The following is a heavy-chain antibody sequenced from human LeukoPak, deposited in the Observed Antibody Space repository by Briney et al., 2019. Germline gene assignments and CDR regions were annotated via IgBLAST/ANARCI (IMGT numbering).Heavy chain of an antibody. CDR1: GFTFSNAW. D-gene: IGHD3-22*01. CDR3: ASRDYYDSSGPTDY. Sequence: PGGSLRLSCAASGFTFSNAWMSWVRQAPGKGLEWVSVIYSGGSTYYADSVKGRFTISRHNSKNTLYLQMNSLRAEDTAVYYCASRDYYDSSGPTDYWGQGTLVTVSS. CDR2: IYSGGST. J-gene: IGHJ4*02. V-gene: IGHV3-53*04.